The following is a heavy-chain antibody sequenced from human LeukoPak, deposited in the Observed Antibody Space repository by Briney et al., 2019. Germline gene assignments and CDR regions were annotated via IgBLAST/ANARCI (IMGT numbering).Heavy chain of an antibody. V-gene: IGHV3-30*02. D-gene: IGHD1-26*01. J-gene: IGHJ3*02. CDR2: IRYDGSNK. CDR3: ARGLDSGSSNAFDI. CDR1: GFTFSSYG. Sequence: AGGSLRLSCAASGFTFSSYGMHWVRQAPGKGLEWVAFIRYDGSNKYYADSVKGRFTISRDNSKNTLYLQMNSLRAEDTAVYYCARGLDSGSSNAFDIWGQGTMVTVSS.